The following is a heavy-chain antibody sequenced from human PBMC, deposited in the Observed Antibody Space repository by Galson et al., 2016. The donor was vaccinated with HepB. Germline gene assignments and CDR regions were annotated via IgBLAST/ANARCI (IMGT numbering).Heavy chain of an antibody. D-gene: IGHD3/OR15-3a*01. CDR3: ARDYDSGDFWDY. Sequence: SLRLSCAASGFTFSSFEMNWVRQAPGKGLEWVSYIRGSGTVMYYADSVKGRFTISRDNAKNSLYLQMNSLRAEGTGVYYCARDYDSGDFWDYWGRGTLVTVSS. V-gene: IGHV3-48*03. J-gene: IGHJ4*02. CDR1: GFTFSSFE. CDR2: IRGSGTVM.